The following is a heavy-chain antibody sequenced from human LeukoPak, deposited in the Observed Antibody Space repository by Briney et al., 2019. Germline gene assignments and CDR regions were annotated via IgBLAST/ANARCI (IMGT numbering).Heavy chain of an antibody. CDR2: ISYDGSNE. D-gene: IGHD2-2*03. CDR1: GFTFSSYG. CDR3: AKSGYCSSTSCYGIDY. Sequence: PGRSLRLSCAASGFTFSSYGMHWVRQAPGKGLEWVAVISYDGSNEYYADSVKGRFTISRDNSKNTLYLQMNSLRAEDTAVYYCAKSGYCSSTSCYGIDYWGQGTLVTVSS. V-gene: IGHV3-30*18. J-gene: IGHJ4*02.